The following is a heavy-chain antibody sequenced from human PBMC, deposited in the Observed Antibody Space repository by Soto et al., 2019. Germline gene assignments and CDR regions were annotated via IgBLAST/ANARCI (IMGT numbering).Heavy chain of an antibody. Sequence: LCGGSISSGDYYWRWIRQPPGKGLEWIGYIYYSGNTYYNPSLKSRVTISADTSKNQFSLKLSSVTAADTAVYYCARAHSGYDPLDYWGQGALVTVSS. V-gene: IGHV4-30-4*01. D-gene: IGHD5-12*01. CDR2: IYYSGNT. J-gene: IGHJ4*02. CDR3: ARAHSGYDPLDY. CDR1: GGSISSGDYY.